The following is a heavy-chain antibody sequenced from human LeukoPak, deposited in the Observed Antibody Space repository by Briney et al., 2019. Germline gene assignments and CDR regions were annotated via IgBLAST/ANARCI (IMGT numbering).Heavy chain of an antibody. CDR3: ARDAGTSYHYYYYYGMDV. V-gene: IGHV4-4*07. CDR2: IYTSGST. Sequence: SETLSLTCTVPGGSISSYYWSWIRQPAGKGLEWIGRIYTSGSTNYNPSLKSRVTMSVDTSKNQFSLKLSSVTAADTAVYYCARDAGTSYHYYYYYGMDVWGQGTTVTVSS. J-gene: IGHJ6*02. D-gene: IGHD1-1*01. CDR1: GGSISSYY.